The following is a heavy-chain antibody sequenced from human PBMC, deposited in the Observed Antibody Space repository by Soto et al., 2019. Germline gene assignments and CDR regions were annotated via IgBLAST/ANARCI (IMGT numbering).Heavy chain of an antibody. J-gene: IGHJ6*02. V-gene: IGHV3-30*18. Sequence: QVHLVESGGGVVQPGWSLRLSCAASGFTFSSYGMHWVRQTPGKGLEWVTLISYDGSNKYYADSVKGRFTISRDNSKHTVYLQMDSLRPEDTAVYYCVKDLTATVTGYYYHDGMDVWGQGTTVTVSS. CDR3: VKDLTATVTGYYYHDGMDV. CDR2: ISYDGSNK. D-gene: IGHD4-4*01. CDR1: GFTFSSYG.